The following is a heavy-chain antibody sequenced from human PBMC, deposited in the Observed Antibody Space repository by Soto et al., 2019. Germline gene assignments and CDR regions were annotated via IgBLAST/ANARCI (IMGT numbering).Heavy chain of an antibody. CDR3: SRHYCSGGSCYYYGMDV. CDR1: GGSISSSGHY. J-gene: IGHJ6*02. V-gene: IGHV4-39*01. D-gene: IGHD2-15*01. Sequence: SETLSLTCTVSGGSISSSGHYWGWVRQPPGKGLEWIGTIHYSGDAYYNPSLKSRVSISVDTSKSRFSLKLNSVTAADTALYYCSRHYCSGGSCYYYGMDVWGQGTTVTVSS. CDR2: IHYSGDA.